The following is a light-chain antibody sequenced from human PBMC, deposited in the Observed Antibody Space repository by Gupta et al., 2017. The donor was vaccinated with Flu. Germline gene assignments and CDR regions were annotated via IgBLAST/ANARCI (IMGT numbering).Light chain of an antibody. CDR3: SSYTSNNTVL. Sequence: QSALTQPASVSGSPGQSITISCTGASSDVGRYNFVSWYQQHPGKAPNVMIYEVSNRPSGVSNRFSGSKSGNTASLTISGLQAEDEGDYYCSSYTSNNTVLFGGGTKLTVL. CDR1: SSDVGRYNF. J-gene: IGLJ2*01. V-gene: IGLV2-14*01. CDR2: EVS.